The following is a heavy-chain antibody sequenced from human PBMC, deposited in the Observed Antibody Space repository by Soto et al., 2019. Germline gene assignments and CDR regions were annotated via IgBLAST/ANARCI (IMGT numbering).Heavy chain of an antibody. CDR2: IKQDGSEK. CDR1: GFTFSSYW. J-gene: IGHJ6*03. CDR3: ARDLVVPAAYSRADYMDV. D-gene: IGHD2-2*01. V-gene: IGHV3-7*01. Sequence: GGSLRLSCAASGFTFSSYWMSWVRQAPGKGLEWVANIKQDGSEKYYVDSVKGRFTISRDNAKNSLYLQMNSLRAEDTAVYYCARDLVVPAAYSRADYMDVWGKGTTVTVSS.